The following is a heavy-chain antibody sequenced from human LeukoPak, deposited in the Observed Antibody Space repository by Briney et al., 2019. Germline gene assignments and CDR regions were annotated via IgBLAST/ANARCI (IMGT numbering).Heavy chain of an antibody. V-gene: IGHV4-39*01. J-gene: IGHJ4*02. CDR2: IYHSGST. CDR3: ARRSEFDNTHYHYFDY. CDR1: GGSIDSRSYY. D-gene: IGHD2-15*01. Sequence: PSETLSLTCTVSGGSIDSRSYYWDWTRQAPGKGLEWIGTIYHSGSTEYNPSLKSRVAIFADTSKNQFSLILHSVAAADTAVYYCARRSEFDNTHYHYFDYWGQGALVTVSS.